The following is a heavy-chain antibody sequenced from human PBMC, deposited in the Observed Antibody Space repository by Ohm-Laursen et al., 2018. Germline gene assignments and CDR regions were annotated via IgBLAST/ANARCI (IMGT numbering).Heavy chain of an antibody. Sequence: SSVKVSCKASGGTFSSYAIHWVRQAPGQGLEWMGWISAYNGNTNYAQKLQGRVTMTADTSTSTAYMELRSLRSDDTAVYYCARYTSVRQGFDYWGQGTLVTVSS. CDR2: ISAYNGNT. CDR1: GGTFSSYA. V-gene: IGHV1-18*01. D-gene: IGHD6-6*01. J-gene: IGHJ4*02. CDR3: ARYTSVRQGFDY.